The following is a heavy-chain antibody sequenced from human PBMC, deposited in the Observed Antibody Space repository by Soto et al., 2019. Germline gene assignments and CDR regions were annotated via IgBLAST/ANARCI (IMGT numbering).Heavy chain of an antibody. CDR1: GYTFTSYY. J-gene: IGHJ6*02. Sequence: ASVKVSCKASGYTFTSYYMHWVRQAPGQGLEWMGIINPSGGSTSYAQKFQGRVTMTRDTSTSTVYMELSSLRSEDTAVYYCARDARVGYCTNGVCPGVYYYYYGMGVWGQGTTVTVSS. CDR3: ARDARVGYCTNGVCPGVYYYYYGMGV. V-gene: IGHV1-46*01. D-gene: IGHD2-8*01. CDR2: INPSGGST.